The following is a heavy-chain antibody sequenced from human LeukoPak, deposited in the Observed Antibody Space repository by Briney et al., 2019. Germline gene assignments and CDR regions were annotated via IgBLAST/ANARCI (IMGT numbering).Heavy chain of an antibody. D-gene: IGHD3-22*01. CDR2: FDPEDGET. V-gene: IGHV1-24*01. Sequence: ASVKVSCKVSGYTLTELSMHWVRQAPGKGLEWMGGFDPEDGETIYAQKFQGRVTMTEGTSTDTAYMELSSLRSEDTAVYYCATARSVGYYYDSSGAFDIWGQGTMVTVSS. CDR3: ATARSVGYYYDSSGAFDI. CDR1: GYTLTELS. J-gene: IGHJ3*02.